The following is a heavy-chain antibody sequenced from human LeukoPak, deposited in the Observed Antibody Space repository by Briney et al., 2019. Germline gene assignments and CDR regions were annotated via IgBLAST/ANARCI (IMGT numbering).Heavy chain of an antibody. CDR1: GFTFGDCY. CDR2: INEDGSTT. Sequence: GGSLRLSCAASGFTFGDCYMSWIRQAPGKGLVWVSRINEDGSTTNYADSVKGRSTIFRDNAKNTLYLQMNRLRAEDTAVYYCVRDLGGRSGHWGQGTLVTVSS. CDR3: VRDLGGRSGH. V-gene: IGHV3-74*01. J-gene: IGHJ4*02. D-gene: IGHD1-26*01.